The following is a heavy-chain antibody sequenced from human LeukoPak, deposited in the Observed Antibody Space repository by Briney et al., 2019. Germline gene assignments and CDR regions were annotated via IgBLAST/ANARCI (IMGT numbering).Heavy chain of an antibody. V-gene: IGHV3-33*01. J-gene: IGHJ4*02. CDR1: GFTFSSYG. D-gene: IGHD1-1*01. CDR2: IWYDGSNK. Sequence: PGGSLRLSCAASGFTFSSYGMHWVRQAPGKGLEWVAVIWYDGSNKYYADSVKGRFTISRDNSRNTLYLQMNSLRAEDTAVYYCARDEDGTGSDYWGQGTLVTVSS. CDR3: ARDEDGTGSDY.